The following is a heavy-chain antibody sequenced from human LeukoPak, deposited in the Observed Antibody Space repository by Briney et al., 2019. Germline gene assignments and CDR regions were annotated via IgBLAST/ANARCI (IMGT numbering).Heavy chain of an antibody. CDR3: AREIYDYVWGSYRTLDY. Sequence: ASVKVSCKASGYTFTGYYMHWVRQAPGQGLEWMGWTNPNSGGTNYAQKFQGRVTMTRDTSISTAYMELSRLRSDDTAVYYCAREIYDYVWGSYRTLDYWGQGTLVTVSS. V-gene: IGHV1-2*02. CDR1: GYTFTGYY. J-gene: IGHJ4*02. D-gene: IGHD3-16*02. CDR2: TNPNSGGT.